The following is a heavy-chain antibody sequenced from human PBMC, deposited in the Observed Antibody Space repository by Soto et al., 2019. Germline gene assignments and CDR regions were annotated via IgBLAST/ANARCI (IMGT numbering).Heavy chain of an antibody. CDR1: GFTFISHA. V-gene: IGHV3-23*01. Sequence: VGSLRLSCAASGFTFISHAMRWVRQAPGKGLEWVSAISGSGGSTYYADSVKGRFTISRDNSKNTLYLQMNSLRAEDTAVYYCPYEFWSRDSRTPNGFDPWAEGALGTGYS. J-gene: IGHJ5*02. CDR3: PYEFWSRDSRTPNGFDP. D-gene: IGHD3-3*01. CDR2: ISGSGGST.